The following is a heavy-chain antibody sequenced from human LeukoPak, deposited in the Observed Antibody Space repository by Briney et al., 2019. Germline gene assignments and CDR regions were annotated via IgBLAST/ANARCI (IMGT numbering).Heavy chain of an antibody. CDR1: GDSLENNH. CDR2: LHVSGNT. D-gene: IGHD1-26*01. CDR3: ARDPLRSSFDS. J-gene: IGHJ4*02. V-gene: IGHV4-4*07. Sequence: SETLSLTCAVSGDSLENNHWAWIRLPAGKGLEWIGRLHVSGNTNFNPSLKSRVTISVDTSKNQFSLKMTSMTAADTAVYFCARDPLRSSFDSWGQGILVTVAP.